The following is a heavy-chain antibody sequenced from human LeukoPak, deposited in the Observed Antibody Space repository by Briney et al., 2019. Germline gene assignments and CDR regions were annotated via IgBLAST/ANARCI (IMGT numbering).Heavy chain of an antibody. V-gene: IGHV3-23*01. CDR2: ISGSGGST. CDR3: AKHYCSSTSCYSVY. CDR1: GFTFSSYA. J-gene: IGHJ4*02. D-gene: IGHD2-2*02. Sequence: GGSLRLSCAASGFTFSSYAMGWVRQAPGKGLEWVSAISGSGGSTYYADSVKGRFTISRDNSKNTLYLQMNSLRAEDTAVYYCAKHYCSSTSCYSVYWGQGTLVTVSS.